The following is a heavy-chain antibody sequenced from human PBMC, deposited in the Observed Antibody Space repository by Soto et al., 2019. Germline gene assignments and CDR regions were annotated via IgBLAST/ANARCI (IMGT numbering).Heavy chain of an antibody. J-gene: IGHJ6*03. CDR3: ARGRDIVATFYHSYYMDV. V-gene: IGHV4-34*01. CDR1: GGSFSGYY. Sequence: QVQLQQWGAGLLKPSETLSLTCAVYGGSFSGYYWSWIRQPPGKGLEWIGEINHSGSTNYNASLKSRVTISVDTSKKQLSLKLSSVTAADTAVYYCARGRDIVATFYHSYYMDVWGKGTTVTVSS. D-gene: IGHD5-12*01. CDR2: INHSGST.